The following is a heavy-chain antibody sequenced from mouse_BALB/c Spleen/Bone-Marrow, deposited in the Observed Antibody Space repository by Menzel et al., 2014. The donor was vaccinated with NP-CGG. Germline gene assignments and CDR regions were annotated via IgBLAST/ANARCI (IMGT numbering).Heavy chain of an antibody. J-gene: IGHJ2*01. CDR3: ARSEGGRRGLFDY. CDR1: GFTFSSYG. V-gene: IGHV5-6*01. CDR2: ISSGGSYT. Sequence: EVQLQQSGGGLVQPGGSRKLSCAASGFTFSSYGMSWVRQTPDKRLEWVATISSGGSYTYYPDSVKGRFTISRDNAKNTLYLQMSSLKSEDTAMYYCARSEGGRRGLFDYWGQGTTLTISS.